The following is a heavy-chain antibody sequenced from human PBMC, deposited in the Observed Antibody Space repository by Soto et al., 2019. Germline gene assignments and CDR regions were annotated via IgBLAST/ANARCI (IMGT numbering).Heavy chain of an antibody. CDR2: ISYDGNRK. Sequence: QVQLVESGGGVVQPGRSLRLSCAASGFTFSSYGMHWARQAPGEGLEWVAVISYDGNRKYYADSVKGRFTISRDFSKNTVDLHMNSLRVEDSAVYFCALKGYGGRWSLDYWVQGILVTVSS. CDR3: ALKGYGGRWSLDY. D-gene: IGHD2-15*01. CDR1: GFTFSSYG. V-gene: IGHV3-30*03. J-gene: IGHJ4*02.